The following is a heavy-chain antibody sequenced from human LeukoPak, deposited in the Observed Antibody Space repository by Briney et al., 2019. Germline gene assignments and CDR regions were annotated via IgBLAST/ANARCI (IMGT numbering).Heavy chain of an antibody. V-gene: IGHV3-9*01. J-gene: IGHJ4*02. D-gene: IGHD3-10*01. CDR2: ISWNSNNI. CDR1: GFTFDDYA. CDR3: ARSTGDY. Sequence: GGSLRLSCAASGFTFDDYAMHWVRQAPGKGLEWVSGISWNSNNIDYAGSVKGRFTISRDNAKNSLYLQMNSLRAEDTAVYYRARSTGDYWGQGTLVTVSS.